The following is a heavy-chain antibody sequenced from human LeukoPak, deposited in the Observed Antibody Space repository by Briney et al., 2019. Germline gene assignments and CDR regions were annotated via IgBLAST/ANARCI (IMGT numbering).Heavy chain of an antibody. CDR2: IYHSGST. CDR1: GYSISSGYY. V-gene: IGHV4-38-2*01. Sequence: XXLSLTCAVSGYSISSGYYWGWIRQPPGKGLEWIGSIYHSGSTYYNPSLKSRVTISVDTSKNQFSLKLSSVTAADTAVYYCARGQWLVRVYFDYWGQGTLVTVSS. D-gene: IGHD6-19*01. CDR3: ARGQWLVRVYFDY. J-gene: IGHJ4*02.